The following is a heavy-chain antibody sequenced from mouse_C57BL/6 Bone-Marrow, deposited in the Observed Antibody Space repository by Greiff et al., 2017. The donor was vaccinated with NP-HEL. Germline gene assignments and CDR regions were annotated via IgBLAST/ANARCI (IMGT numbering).Heavy chain of an antibody. V-gene: IGHV1-76*01. J-gene: IGHJ2*01. CDR1: GYTFTDYY. D-gene: IGHD2-4*01. CDR3: ASYDYDGESAY. Sequence: ESGAELVRPGASVKLSCKASGYTFTDYYINWVKQRPGQGLEWIARIYPGSGNTYYNEKFKGKATLTAEKSSSTAYMQLSSLTSEDSAVYFCASYDYDGESAYWGQGTTLTVSS. CDR2: IYPGSGNT.